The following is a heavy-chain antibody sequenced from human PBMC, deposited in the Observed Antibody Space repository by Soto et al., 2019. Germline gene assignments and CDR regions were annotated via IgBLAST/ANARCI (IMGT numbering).Heavy chain of an antibody. D-gene: IGHD6-6*01. V-gene: IGHV1-24*01. CDR3: ATWAEYSSSPGWFDP. CDR1: GYTLTELS. J-gene: IGHJ5*02. CDR2: FDPEDGET. Sequence: ASVKVSCKVSGYTLTELSMHWVRQAPGKGLEWMGGFDPEDGETIYAQKFQGRVTMTEETSTDTAYMELSSMRSEDTAVYYCATWAEYSSSPGWFDPWGQGTLVTVSS.